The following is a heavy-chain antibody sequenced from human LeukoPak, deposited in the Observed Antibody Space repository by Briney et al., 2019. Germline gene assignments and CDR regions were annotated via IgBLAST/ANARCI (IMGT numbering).Heavy chain of an antibody. CDR1: GGTFSSYA. Sequence: GASVKVSCKASGGTFSSYAISWVRQAPGQGLEWMGGIIPIFGTANYAQKFQGRVTITADESTSTAYMELSSLRSEDTAVYYCARRASLVTVEGSLDYWGQGTLVTVSS. CDR2: IIPIFGTA. D-gene: IGHD1-14*01. CDR3: ARRASLVTVEGSLDY. V-gene: IGHV1-69*13. J-gene: IGHJ4*02.